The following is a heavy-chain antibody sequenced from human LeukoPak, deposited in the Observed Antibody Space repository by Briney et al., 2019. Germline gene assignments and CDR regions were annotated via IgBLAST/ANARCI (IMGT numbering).Heavy chain of an antibody. CDR1: GFTFRSYE. J-gene: IGHJ4*02. CDR3: ARSARLMKGVVEVTALDD. CDR2: LSSSGSAF. D-gene: IGHD3-3*01. Sequence: GGSLRLSCEDSGFTFRSYEMNWVRQAPGKGLKWIAYLSSSGSAFSYADSVKGRFTIARDNAKNSVYLEMNSLRADDMAVYYCARSARLMKGVVEVTALDDWGQGTLVTVSS. V-gene: IGHV3-48*03.